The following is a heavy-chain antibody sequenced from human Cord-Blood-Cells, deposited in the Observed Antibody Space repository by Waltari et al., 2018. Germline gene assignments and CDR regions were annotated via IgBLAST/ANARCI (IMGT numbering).Heavy chain of an antibody. CDR2: IYYSGST. CDR1: GGSISSSSYY. Sequence: QLQLQESGPGLVKPSETLSLTCTVSGGSISSSSYYWGWIRQPPGKGLEWIGSIYYSGSTYYNPSLKSRVTISVDTSKNQFSLKLSSVTAADTAVYYCARISCSGWYFDYWGQGTLVTVSS. D-gene: IGHD6-19*01. J-gene: IGHJ4*02. CDR3: ARISCSGWYFDY. V-gene: IGHV4-39*01.